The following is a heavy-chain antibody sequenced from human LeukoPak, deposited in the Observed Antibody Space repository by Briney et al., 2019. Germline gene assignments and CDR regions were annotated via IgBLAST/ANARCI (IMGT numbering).Heavy chain of an antibody. D-gene: IGHD5-18*01. CDR3: ARAYRRESGYSYGYYYYYYMDV. Sequence: SETLSLTCAVYGGSFSGYYWSWIHQPPGKGLEWIGEINHSGSTNYNPSLKSRVTISVDTSKNQFSLKLSSETAADTAVYYCARAYRRESGYSYGYYYYYYMDVWGKGTTVTVSS. V-gene: IGHV4-34*01. J-gene: IGHJ6*03. CDR2: INHSGST. CDR1: GGSFSGYY.